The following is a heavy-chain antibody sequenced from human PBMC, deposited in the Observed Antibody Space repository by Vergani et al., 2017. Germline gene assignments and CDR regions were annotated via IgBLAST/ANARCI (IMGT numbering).Heavy chain of an antibody. D-gene: IGHD6-19*01. CDR3: ARLPYSSGWDQYYFDY. CDR2: IYYSGST. J-gene: IGHJ4*02. V-gene: IGHV4-39*01. Sequence: QLQLQESGPGLVKPSETLSLTCTVSGGSISSSSYYWGWIRQPPGKGLEWIGSIYYSGSTYYNPSLKSRVTISVDTSKNQFSLKLSSVTAADTAVYYCARLPYSSGWDQYYFDYWGQGTLVTVSS. CDR1: GGSISSSSYY.